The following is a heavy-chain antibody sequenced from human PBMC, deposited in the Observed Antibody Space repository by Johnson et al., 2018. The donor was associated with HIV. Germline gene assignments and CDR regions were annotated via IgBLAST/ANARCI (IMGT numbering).Heavy chain of an antibody. D-gene: IGHD1-1*01. Sequence: VQLVESGGGLVQPGGSLRLSCAASGFTFSSYWMSWVRQAPGKGLEWVANIKQDGSEKYYADSVKGRFTISRDNSKNTLYLQMHSLRIEDTAVYYCAREELEPDVFDIWGQGTMVTVSS. CDR1: GFTFSSYW. CDR2: IKQDGSEK. V-gene: IGHV3-7*04. J-gene: IGHJ3*02. CDR3: AREELEPDVFDI.